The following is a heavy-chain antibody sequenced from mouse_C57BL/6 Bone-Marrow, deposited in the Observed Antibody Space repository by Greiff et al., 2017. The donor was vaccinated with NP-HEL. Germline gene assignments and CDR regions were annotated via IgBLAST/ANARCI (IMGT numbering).Heavy chain of an antibody. D-gene: IGHD2-4*01. CDR1: GFTFSDYG. CDR3: ARRHYDYDGFAY. J-gene: IGHJ3*01. Sequence: EVQLVESGGGLVQPGGSLKLSCAASGFTFSDYGMAWVRQAPRKGPEWVAFISNLAYSIYYADTVTGRFTISRENAKNTLYLEMSSLRSEDTAMYYRARRHYDYDGFAYWGQGTLVTVSA. CDR2: ISNLAYSI. V-gene: IGHV5-15*04.